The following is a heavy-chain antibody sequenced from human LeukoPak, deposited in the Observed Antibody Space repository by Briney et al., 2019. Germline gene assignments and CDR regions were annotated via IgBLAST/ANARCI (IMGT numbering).Heavy chain of an antibody. J-gene: IGHJ4*02. CDR2: IQYDGSNA. V-gene: IGHV3-30*02. CDR3: AKVNKGGYDSFDY. Sequence: GGSLRLSCAASGFTFSSYGMHWVRQAPGKGLEWVAYIQYDGSNAQYADSVKGRFSISRDSSKNTLYLQMNSPRPEDTAVYYCAKVNKGGYDSFDYWGQGTLVTVSS. CDR1: GFTFSSYG. D-gene: IGHD5-12*01.